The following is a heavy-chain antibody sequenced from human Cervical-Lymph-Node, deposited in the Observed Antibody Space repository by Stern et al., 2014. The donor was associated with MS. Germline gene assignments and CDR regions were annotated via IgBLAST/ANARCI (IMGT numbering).Heavy chain of an antibody. V-gene: IGHV1-58*01. D-gene: IGHD2-21*01. Sequence: QLVESGPEVKKPGTSVKVSCKASGFTFSNSAVQWVRQARGQRLEWIGWIVVGSGNTNYAQKFQKRVTITRDMSTSTVYMELSSLRYEDTAVYYCAADDLLVGYWGQGTLVTVSS. J-gene: IGHJ4*02. CDR1: GFTFSNSA. CDR3: AADDLLVGY. CDR2: IVVGSGNT.